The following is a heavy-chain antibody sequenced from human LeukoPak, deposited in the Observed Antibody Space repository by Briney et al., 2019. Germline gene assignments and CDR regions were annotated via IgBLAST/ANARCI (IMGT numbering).Heavy chain of an antibody. CDR2: IKQDGSEE. D-gene: IGHD3-22*01. CDR3: ARDDDDSSGYYGLFDP. CDR1: GFTFSSYW. V-gene: IGHV3-7*01. J-gene: IGHJ5*02. Sequence: GGSLRLSCAASGFTFSSYWMSWVRQAPGKGLEWVANIKQDGSEEYYVDSVKGRFTISRDNAKNSLYLQMNSLRAEDTAVYYCARDDDDSSGYYGLFDPWGQGTLVTVSS.